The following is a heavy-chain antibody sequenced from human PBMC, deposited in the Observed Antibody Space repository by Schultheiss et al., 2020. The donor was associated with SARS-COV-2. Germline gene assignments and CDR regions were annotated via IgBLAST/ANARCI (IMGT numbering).Heavy chain of an antibody. CDR1: GYTFTSYY. Sequence: ASVKVSCKASGYTFTSYYMHWVRQAPGQGLEWMGIINPSGGSTSYAQKFQGRVTMTRDTSTSTVYMELSSLRSEDTAVYYCARDWGLYCSSTSCYYSDYWGQGTLVTVSS. V-gene: IGHV1-46*01. CDR2: INPSGGST. D-gene: IGHD2-2*01. J-gene: IGHJ4*02. CDR3: ARDWGLYCSSTSCYYSDY.